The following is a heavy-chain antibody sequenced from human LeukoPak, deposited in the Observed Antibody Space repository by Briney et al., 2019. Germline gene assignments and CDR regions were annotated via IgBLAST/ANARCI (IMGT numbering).Heavy chain of an antibody. V-gene: IGHV3-21*01. CDR3: ARCGEVITFGGVIVPHYYMDV. Sequence: GGSLRPSCAASGFTFSSYSMNWVRQAPGKGLEWVSSISSSSSYVYYADSVKGRFTISRDNAKNSLYLQMNSLRAEDTAMYYCARCGEVITFGGVIVPHYYMDVWGKGTTVTVSS. CDR2: ISSSSSYV. J-gene: IGHJ6*03. CDR1: GFTFSSYS. D-gene: IGHD3-16*02.